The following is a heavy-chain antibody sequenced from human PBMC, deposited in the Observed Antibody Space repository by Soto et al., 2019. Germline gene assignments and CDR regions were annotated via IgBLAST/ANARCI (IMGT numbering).Heavy chain of an antibody. V-gene: IGHV1-18*01. CDR3: GRERDGSSWSSAEYLHH. CDR2: ISGYNGNT. CDR1: GYTFTSYG. J-gene: IGHJ1*01. Sequence: VASVKVSCKASGYTFTSYGIHWVRQAPGQGLEWMGWISGYNGNTHYAQKFQGRVTMTTDTSTTTAYMDLRNLRSDDTAVYYCGRERDGSSWSSAEYLHHWGQGTLVTVSS. D-gene: IGHD6-13*01.